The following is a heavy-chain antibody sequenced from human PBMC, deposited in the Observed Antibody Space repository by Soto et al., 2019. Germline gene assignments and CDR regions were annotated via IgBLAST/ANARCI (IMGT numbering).Heavy chain of an antibody. CDR3: AGSGDNYNRLDY. V-gene: IGHV3-11*06. Sequence: VRLSCEGSGFTFSDYYISWIRQAPGKGLEWISYSSNSGTFSRYADSVKGRFSISRDNTKNLLYLQMNSLRAEDTAVYYCAGSGDNYNRLDYWGQGTPVTVSS. J-gene: IGHJ4*02. CDR1: GFTFSDYY. D-gene: IGHD1-1*01. CDR2: SSNSGTFS.